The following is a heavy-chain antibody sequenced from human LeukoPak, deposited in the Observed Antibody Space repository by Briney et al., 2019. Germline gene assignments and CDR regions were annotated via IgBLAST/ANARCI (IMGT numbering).Heavy chain of an antibody. CDR3: ARDVIAYCGGDCSPDDAFDI. J-gene: IGHJ3*02. V-gene: IGHV3-74*01. CDR2: INSDGSST. D-gene: IGHD2-21*02. Sequence: GGSLRLSCAASGFTFSSYAMHWVRQAPGKGLVWASRINSDGSSTSYADSVKGRFTISRDNAKNTLYLQMNSLRAEDTAVYYCARDVIAYCGGDCSPDDAFDIWGQGTMVTVSS. CDR1: GFTFSSYA.